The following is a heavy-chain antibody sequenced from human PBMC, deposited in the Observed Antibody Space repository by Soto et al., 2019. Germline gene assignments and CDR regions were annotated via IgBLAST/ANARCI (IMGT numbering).Heavy chain of an antibody. D-gene: IGHD4-17*01. J-gene: IGHJ6*02. CDR1: GGSVNNADYF. CDR2: IYYSGST. Sequence: QVRLEESGPGLVNPSETLSLICSVSGGSVNNADYFWSWIRHHPANGLEWIGYIYYSGSTRYNPSFTTRATLSIDTSKNQFSLRLNSVTVADTAVYFCARDEDYGGSRGGMDVWGRGTTVTVSS. CDR3: ARDEDYGGSRGGMDV. V-gene: IGHV4-31*03.